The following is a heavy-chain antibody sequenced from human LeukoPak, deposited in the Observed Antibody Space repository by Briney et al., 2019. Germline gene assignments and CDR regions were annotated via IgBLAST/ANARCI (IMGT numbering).Heavy chain of an antibody. V-gene: IGHV4-61*02. CDR1: GGSISSSSYY. CDR2: IYTSGST. D-gene: IGHD5-12*01. J-gene: IGHJ4*02. Sequence: SETLSLTCTVSGGSISSSSYYWSWIRQPAGKGLEWIGRIYTSGSTNYNPSLKSRVTISVDTSKNQFSLKLSSVTAADTAVYYCARGTWMYYFDYWGQGTLVTVSS. CDR3: ARGTWMYYFDY.